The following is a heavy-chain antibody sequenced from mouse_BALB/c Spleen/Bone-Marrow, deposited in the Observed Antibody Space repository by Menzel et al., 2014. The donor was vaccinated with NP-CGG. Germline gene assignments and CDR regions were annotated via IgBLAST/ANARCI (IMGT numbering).Heavy chain of an antibody. J-gene: IGHJ1*01. CDR2: INPSSGYT. CDR3: ARRYGSLWYFDV. CDR1: GYTSTDYW. D-gene: IGHD1-1*01. Sequence: QVQLKQSGAELAKPGASVKMSCKASGYTSTDYWMHWVKQRPGQGLEWIGYINPSSGYTEYNQKFKDKATLTADKSSSTAYMQLNILTSEDSAVYYCARRYGSLWYFDVWGAGTTVTVSS. V-gene: IGHV1-7*01.